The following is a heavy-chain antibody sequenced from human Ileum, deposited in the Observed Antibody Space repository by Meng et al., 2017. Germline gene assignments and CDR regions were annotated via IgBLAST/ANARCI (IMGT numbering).Heavy chain of an antibody. CDR2: ISANGAYT. CDR1: QFTFSSYA. D-gene: IGHD1-14*01. J-gene: IGHJ4*02. V-gene: IGHV3-23*01. Sequence: EVQLLESGGGFVQPGGSLSLSCAASQFTFSSYAMNWVRQAPGKGLQWVSIISANGAYTYYADSVKGRFTISRHNSKNTVYLQMNSLRAEDTAVYYCARDNPPDYWGQGTLVTVSS. CDR3: ARDNPPDY.